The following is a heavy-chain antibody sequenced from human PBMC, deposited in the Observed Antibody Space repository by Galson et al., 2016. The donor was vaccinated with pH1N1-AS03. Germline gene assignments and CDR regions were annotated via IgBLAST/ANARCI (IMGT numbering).Heavy chain of an antibody. V-gene: IGHV3-23*01. CDR1: GLRFSNHV. Sequence: SLRLSCAASGLRFSNHVMSWVRQAPGKGLHWVSTISDSGSTTYHGDSVKGRFTTSRDNSQNTLFLHMNSLRAEDTALYYCATVNAEMDDAFDIWGRGTMVTGSS. CDR2: ISDSGSTT. J-gene: IGHJ3*02. CDR3: ATVNAEMDDAFDI. D-gene: IGHD5-24*01.